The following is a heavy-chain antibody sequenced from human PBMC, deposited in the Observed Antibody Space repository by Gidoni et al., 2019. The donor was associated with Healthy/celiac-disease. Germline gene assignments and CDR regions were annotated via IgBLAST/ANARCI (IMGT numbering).Heavy chain of an antibody. J-gene: IGHJ6*02. CDR3: AKDLTPKGIEDYYGMDV. CDR1: GFTFDDYA. Sequence: EVQLVESGGGLVQPGRSLRLSCAASGFTFDDYAMHWVRQAPGKGLEWVSGISWNSGSIGYADSVKGRFTISRDNAKNSLYLQMNSLRAEDTALYYCAKDLTPKGIEDYYGMDVWGQGTTVTVSS. CDR2: ISWNSGSI. V-gene: IGHV3-9*01. D-gene: IGHD6-13*01.